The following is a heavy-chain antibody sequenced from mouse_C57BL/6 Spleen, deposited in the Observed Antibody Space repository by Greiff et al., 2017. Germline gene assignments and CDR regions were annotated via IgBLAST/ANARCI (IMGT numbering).Heavy chain of an antibody. CDR2: INPNNGGT. J-gene: IGHJ2*01. CDR3: ARSRITTEGYFDY. V-gene: IGHV1-26*01. CDR1: GYTFTDYY. D-gene: IGHD1-1*01. Sequence: EVQMQQSGPELVKPGASVKISCKASGYTFTDYYMNWVKQSHGKSLEWIGDINPNNGGTSYNQKFKGKATLTVDKSSSTAYMELRSLTSEDSAVYYCARSRITTEGYFDYWGQGTTLTVSS.